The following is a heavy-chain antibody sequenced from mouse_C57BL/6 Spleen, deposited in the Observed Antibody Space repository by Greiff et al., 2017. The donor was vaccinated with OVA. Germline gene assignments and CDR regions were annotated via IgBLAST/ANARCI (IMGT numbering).Heavy chain of an antibody. CDR2: FSSGSSTI. Sequence: EVKLVESGGGLVKPGGSLKLSCAASGFTFSDYGMHWVRQAPEKGLEWVAYFSSGSSTIYYADTLKGRFTISRDNAKNTLFLQMTSLRSEDTAMDYYARGDGNYWYFDVWGTGTTVTVSS. J-gene: IGHJ1*03. CDR1: GFTFSDYG. CDR3: ARGDGNYWYFDV. D-gene: IGHD2-1*01. V-gene: IGHV5-17*01.